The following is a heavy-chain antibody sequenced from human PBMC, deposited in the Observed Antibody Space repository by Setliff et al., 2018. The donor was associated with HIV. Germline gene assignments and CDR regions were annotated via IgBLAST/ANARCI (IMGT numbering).Heavy chain of an antibody. J-gene: IGHJ4*02. CDR3: ARGQHSSTWGALFDY. CDR2: IYTSGIS. V-gene: IGHV4-61*02. CDR1: GGSISSGSYY. D-gene: IGHD6-13*01. Sequence: SETLSLTCTVSGGSISSGSYYWSWIRQPAGKGLEWIGRIYTSGISNFNPSLKSRVTMPIDTPKRQFSLKLSSVTAADTAVYYCARGQHSSTWGALFDYWGQGILVTVSS.